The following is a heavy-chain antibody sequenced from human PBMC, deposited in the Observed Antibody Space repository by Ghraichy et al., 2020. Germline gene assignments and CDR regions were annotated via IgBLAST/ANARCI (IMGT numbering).Heavy chain of an antibody. CDR3: ARLLSLDAFDI. CDR1: GGSISSSSYY. J-gene: IGHJ3*02. V-gene: IGHV4-39*01. Sequence: SETLSLTCTVSGGSISSSSYYWGWIRQPPGKGLEWIGSIYYSGSTYYNPSLKSRVTISVDTSKNQFSLKLSSVTAADTAVYYCARLLSLDAFDIWGQGTMVTVSS. CDR2: IYYSGST.